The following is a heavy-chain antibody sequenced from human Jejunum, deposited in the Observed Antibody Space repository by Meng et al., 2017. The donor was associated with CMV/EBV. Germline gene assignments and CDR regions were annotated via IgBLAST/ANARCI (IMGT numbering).Heavy chain of an antibody. CDR1: GYTFIGYY. CDR3: AMGTGPGFQH. Sequence: KVSCKASGYTFIGYYMHWGRQAPGQGLEWMGWINPNSGDTNFAQKFQDRVTMTRDTSISTAYIELSRLRFDDTAVYYCAMGTGPGFQHWGQGTLVTVSS. V-gene: IGHV1-2*02. J-gene: IGHJ1*01. D-gene: IGHD7-27*01. CDR2: INPNSGDT.